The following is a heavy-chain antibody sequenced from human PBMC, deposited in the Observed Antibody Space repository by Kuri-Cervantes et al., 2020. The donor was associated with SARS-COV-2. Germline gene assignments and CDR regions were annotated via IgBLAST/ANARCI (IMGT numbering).Heavy chain of an antibody. Sequence: SETLSLTCTVSGGSIGSSSYYWGWIRQPPGKGLEWIGSIYYSGSTYYNPSLKSRVTISVDTSKNQFSLKLSSVTAADTAVYYCARRPYCTNGVCYKKKLKLFDYWGQGTLVTVSS. CDR3: ARRPYCTNGVCYKKKLKLFDY. D-gene: IGHD2-8*01. CDR1: GGSIGSSSYY. J-gene: IGHJ4*02. CDR2: IYYSGST. V-gene: IGHV4-39*01.